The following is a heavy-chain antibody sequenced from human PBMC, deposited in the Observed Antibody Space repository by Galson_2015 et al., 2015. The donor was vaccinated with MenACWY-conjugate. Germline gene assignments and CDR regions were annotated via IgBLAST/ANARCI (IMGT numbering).Heavy chain of an antibody. CDR1: GFTFSDYY. V-gene: IGHV3-11*05. J-gene: IGHJ4*02. CDR3: ARDLFPAAAPYGCYPFDY. CDR2: ISSSSSYT. Sequence: SLRISCAASGFTFSDYYLSWIRPAPGKGLGWVSYISSSSSYTNYADSVKGRFTISRDNAKHSLYLQMNSLRAEDPAVYYCARDLFPAAAPYGCYPFDYWGQGTLVTVSS. D-gene: IGHD2-2*01.